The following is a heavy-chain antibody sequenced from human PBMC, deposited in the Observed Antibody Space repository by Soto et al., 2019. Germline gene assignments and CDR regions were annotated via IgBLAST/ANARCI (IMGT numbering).Heavy chain of an antibody. CDR3: ARGSGYDYVWGSYRYTVIFDY. Sequence: LSLTCAVYGGSFSGYYWSWIRQPPGKGLEWIGEINHSGSTNYNPSLKSRVTISVDTSKNQFSLKLSSVTAADTAVYYCARGSGYDYVWGSYRYTVIFDYWGQGTLVTVSS. V-gene: IGHV4-34*01. J-gene: IGHJ4*02. CDR1: GGSFSGYY. D-gene: IGHD3-16*02. CDR2: INHSGST.